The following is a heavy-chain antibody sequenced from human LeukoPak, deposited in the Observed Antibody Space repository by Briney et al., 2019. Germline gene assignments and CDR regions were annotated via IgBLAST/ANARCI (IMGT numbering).Heavy chain of an antibody. Sequence: GGSLRLSCAASGFTFSNAWMNWVRQAPGKGLEWVGRIKSKTDGGTTDYAAPVKGRFTIPRDDSKNTLYLQMNSLKTEDTAVYYCTTESSGWYFWFDPWGQGTLVTVSS. CDR3: TTESSGWYFWFDP. CDR1: GFTFSNAW. D-gene: IGHD6-19*01. CDR2: IKSKTDGGTT. V-gene: IGHV3-15*07. J-gene: IGHJ5*02.